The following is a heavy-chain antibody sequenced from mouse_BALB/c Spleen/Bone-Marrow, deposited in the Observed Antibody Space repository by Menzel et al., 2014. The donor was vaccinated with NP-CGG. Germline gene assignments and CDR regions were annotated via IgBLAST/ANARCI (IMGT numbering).Heavy chain of an antibody. CDR3: ARGNYGSSLYAMDY. V-gene: IGHV2-6-7*01. CDR2: IWGDGST. CDR1: GFSLTGYG. J-gene: IGHJ4*01. Sequence: VQRVESGPGLVAPSQSQSITCTVSGFSLTGYGVNWVRQPPGKGLEWLGMIWGDGSTDYNSALKSRLSISKDNSKSQVFLKMNSLQTDDTARYYCARGNYGSSLYAMDYWGQGTSVTVSS. D-gene: IGHD1-1*01.